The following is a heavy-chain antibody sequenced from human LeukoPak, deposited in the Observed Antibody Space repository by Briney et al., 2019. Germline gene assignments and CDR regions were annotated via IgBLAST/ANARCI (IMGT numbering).Heavy chain of an antibody. CDR1: GCTFSSYE. Sequence: GGSLRFSCAASGCTFSSYEMNWVRQAPGKGLEWVSYISSSGITIYYADSVKGRFTISRDNAKNSLYLQMNSLRAEDTAVYYRARGGSYLSAFDIWGQGTMVTVSS. CDR2: ISSSGITI. D-gene: IGHD1-26*01. CDR3: ARGGSYLSAFDI. V-gene: IGHV3-48*03. J-gene: IGHJ3*02.